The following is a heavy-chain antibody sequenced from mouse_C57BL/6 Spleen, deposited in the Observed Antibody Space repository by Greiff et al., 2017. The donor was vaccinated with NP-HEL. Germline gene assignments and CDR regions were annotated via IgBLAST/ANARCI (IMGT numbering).Heavy chain of an antibody. V-gene: IGHV5-16*01. CDR1: GFTFSDYY. J-gene: IGHJ2*01. CDR2: INYDGSST. CDR3: ARGDYGSWDY. D-gene: IGHD1-1*01. Sequence: EVMLVESEGGLVQPGSSMKLSCTASGFTFSDYYMAWVRQVPEKGLEWVANINYDGSSTYYLDSLKSRFIISRDNAKNILYLQMSSLKSEDTATYYCARGDYGSWDYWGQGTTLTVSS.